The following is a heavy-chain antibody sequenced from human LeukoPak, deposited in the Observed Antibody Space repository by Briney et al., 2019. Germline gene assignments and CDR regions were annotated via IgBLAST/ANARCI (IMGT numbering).Heavy chain of an antibody. V-gene: IGHV3-30*18. CDR1: GFTFSSYG. J-gene: IGHJ6*02. CDR2: ISYDGSNK. D-gene: IGHD6-19*01. Sequence: GGSLRLSCAASGFTFSSYGMHWVRQAPGKGLEWVAVISYDGSNKYYADSVKGRFTISRDNSKNTLYLQMNSLRAEDTAVYYCAKDRGIAVAGLPYYYYYGMDVWGQGTTVTVSS. CDR3: AKDRGIAVAGLPYYYYYGMDV.